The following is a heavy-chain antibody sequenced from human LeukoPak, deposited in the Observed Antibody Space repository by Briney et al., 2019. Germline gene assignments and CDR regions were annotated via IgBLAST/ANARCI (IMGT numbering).Heavy chain of an antibody. Sequence: GRSLRLSCAASGFTFSSYGMHWVRQAPGKGLEWVAVISYDGSNKYYADSVKGRFTISRDNSKNTLYLQMNSLRAEDTAVYYCAKDGDCSSTSCYLDYWGQGTLVTVSS. D-gene: IGHD2-2*01. CDR3: AKDGDCSSTSCYLDY. CDR2: ISYDGSNK. CDR1: GFTFSSYG. J-gene: IGHJ4*02. V-gene: IGHV3-30*18.